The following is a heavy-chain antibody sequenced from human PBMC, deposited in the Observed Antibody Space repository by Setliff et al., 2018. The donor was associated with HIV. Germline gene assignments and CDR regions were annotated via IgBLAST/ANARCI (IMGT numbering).Heavy chain of an antibody. CDR1: GVSNSSNY. CDR3: ARDGSISDAFDV. CDR2: IYYSGST. Sequence: SETLSLTCSVSGVSNSSNYWSWIRLPPGKGLEWIGNIYYSGSTNYNPSLESRITISVDTSKNQFFLKLSSVTAADPAVYYCARDGSISDAFDVWG. V-gene: IGHV4-59*01. D-gene: IGHD5-12*01. J-gene: IGHJ3*01.